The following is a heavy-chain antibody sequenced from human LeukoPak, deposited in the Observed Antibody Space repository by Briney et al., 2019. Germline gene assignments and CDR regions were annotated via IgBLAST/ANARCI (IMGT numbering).Heavy chain of an antibody. D-gene: IGHD2-2*01. CDR3: ARVGGYCSSTSCLGFWFDP. V-gene: IGHV4-59*01. J-gene: IGHJ5*02. Sequence: SETLSLTCAVYGGSFSGYYWSWIRQPPGKGLEWIGYIYYSGSTNYNPSLKSRVTISVDTSKNQFSLKLSSVTAADTAVYYCARVGGYCSSTSCLGFWFDPWGQGTLVTVSS. CDR2: IYYSGST. CDR1: GGSFSGYY.